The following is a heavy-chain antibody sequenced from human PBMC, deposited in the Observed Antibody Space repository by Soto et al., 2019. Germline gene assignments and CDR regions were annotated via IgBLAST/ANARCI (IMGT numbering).Heavy chain of an antibody. CDR2: ISYDGSNK. V-gene: IGHV3-30-3*01. D-gene: IGHD5-12*01. CDR3: ARDYYRFNSGYGFSMDV. Sequence: QVQLVESGGGVVQPGRSLRLSCAASGFTFSSYAMHWVRQAPGKGLEWVAVISYDGSNKYYADSVKGRFTISRDNSKNXVYLQMNSLRAEDTAVYYWARDYYRFNSGYGFSMDVWGQGTTVTVSS. J-gene: IGHJ6*02. CDR1: GFTFSSYA.